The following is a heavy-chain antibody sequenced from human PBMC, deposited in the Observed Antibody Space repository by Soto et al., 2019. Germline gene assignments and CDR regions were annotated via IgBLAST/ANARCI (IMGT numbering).Heavy chain of an antibody. CDR1: GFTFISYA. V-gene: IGHV3-23*01. Sequence: GGSLRLSCAASGFTFISYAMSWVRQAPGKGLEWVSAISGSGGSTYYADSVKGRFTISRDNSKNTLYLQMNSLRAEDTAVYYCAKDLSSALYYDSSGYYYVEYFQHWGQGTLVTVSS. D-gene: IGHD3-22*01. J-gene: IGHJ1*01. CDR3: AKDLSSALYYDSSGYYYVEYFQH. CDR2: ISGSGGST.